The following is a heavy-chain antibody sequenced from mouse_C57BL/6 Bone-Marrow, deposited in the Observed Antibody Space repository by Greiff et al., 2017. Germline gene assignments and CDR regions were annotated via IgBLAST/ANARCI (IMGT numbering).Heavy chain of an antibody. Sequence: VQLQQSGPELVKPGASVKISCKASGYTFTDYYMNWVKQSHGKSLEWIGDINPNNGGTSYNQKFKGKATLTVDKSSSTAYMELRSLTSEDSAVYYCARWVLRYDYWGQGTTLTVSS. D-gene: IGHD1-1*01. CDR2: INPNNGGT. CDR3: ARWVLRYDY. CDR1: GYTFTDYY. J-gene: IGHJ2*01. V-gene: IGHV1-26*01.